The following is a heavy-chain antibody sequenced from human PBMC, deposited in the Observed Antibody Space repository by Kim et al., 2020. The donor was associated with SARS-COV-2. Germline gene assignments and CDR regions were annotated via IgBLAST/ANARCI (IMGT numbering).Heavy chain of an antibody. V-gene: IGHV1-46*01. J-gene: IGHJ6*02. CDR2: INPSNGGT. CDR3: AGAGYSFWRGYYTSLRDGMDV. CDR1: GYTFTSSY. Sequence: ASVKVSCKASGYTFTSSYMHWVRQAPGQGLEWMGIINPSNGGTAYAQKFQGRVTMTRDTSTGTVYMELSGLRAEDTAVYYCAGAGYSFWRGYYTSLRDGMDVWGQGTTVTVSS. D-gene: IGHD3-3*01.